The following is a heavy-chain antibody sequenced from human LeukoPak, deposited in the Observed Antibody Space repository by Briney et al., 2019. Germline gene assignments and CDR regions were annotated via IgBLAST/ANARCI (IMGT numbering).Heavy chain of an antibody. CDR2: IHYSGST. V-gene: IGHV4-38-2*02. Sequence: SETLSLTCTVSGYSISSGYYWGWIRQPPGKGLEWIGYIHYSGSTYYNPSLKSRVTISVDTSKNQFSLKLSSVTAADTAVYYCARETPMAGGNWFDPWGQGTLVTVSS. CDR3: ARETPMAGGNWFDP. J-gene: IGHJ5*02. D-gene: IGHD5-24*01. CDR1: GYSISSGYY.